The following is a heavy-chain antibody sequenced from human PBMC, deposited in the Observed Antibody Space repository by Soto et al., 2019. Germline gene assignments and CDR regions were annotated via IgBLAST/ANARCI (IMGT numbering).Heavy chain of an antibody. CDR2: VNPSGGHT. CDR1: GDTFTNYY. D-gene: IGHD2-21*02. Sequence: QVQLMQSGAEVKKPGASVKVSCKASGDTFTNYYIRWVRQAPGQGLEWMGTVNPSGGHTTYSQNFLGRVTMTRDTSTSTLYMELTSLTSDDTAVYYCARGGHVVVVTAAFDYWGQGTLVTVSS. V-gene: IGHV1-46*01. CDR3: ARGGHVVVVTAAFDY. J-gene: IGHJ4*02.